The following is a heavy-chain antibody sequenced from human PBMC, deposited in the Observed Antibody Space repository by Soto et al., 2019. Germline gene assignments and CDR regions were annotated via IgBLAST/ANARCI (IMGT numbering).Heavy chain of an antibody. CDR3: ARDLSSDSTGFRGYDL. J-gene: IGHJ4*02. CDR1: GGTVSSYA. CDR2: FIPIFVSA. V-gene: IGHV1-69*13. Sequence: GASVKVSCKASGGTVSSYAITLVRQAPGKGLEWMGVFIPIFVSAHYAQKFQGRVTITADESTSTAYMELSGLRSEDTAIYYCARDLSSDSTGFRGYDLWGQGTLVTVSS. D-gene: IGHD3-10*01.